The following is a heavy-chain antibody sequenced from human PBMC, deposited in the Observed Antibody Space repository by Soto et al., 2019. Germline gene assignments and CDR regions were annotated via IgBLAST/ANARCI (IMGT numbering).Heavy chain of an antibody. Sequence: QVQLQESGPGLVEPSQTLSLTCPVSAVSISNDGYFWTWIRQRPGKGPEWIGYISNSWSSFANPALRSRLAFSIDTSKNQFSLKLTAMTAADTAIYYCASRVPRRSSLGAFDYGGHGTLVTVSS. CDR3: ASRVPRRSSLGAFDY. CDR1: AVSISNDGYF. D-gene: IGHD3-10*01. J-gene: IGHJ4*01. CDR2: ISNSWSS. V-gene: IGHV4-31*03.